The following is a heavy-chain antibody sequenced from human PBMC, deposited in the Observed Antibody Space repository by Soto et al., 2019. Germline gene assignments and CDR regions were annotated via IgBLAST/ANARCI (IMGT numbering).Heavy chain of an antibody. Sequence: PSETLSLTCTVSGGSISSYYWSWIRQPPGKGPEWIGYIYYSGSTNYNPSLKSRVTISVDTSKNQFSLKLSSVTAADTAVYYCARGYSYDYYYYYYGMDVWGQGTTVTVSS. CDR3: ARGYSYDYYYYYYGMDV. D-gene: IGHD5-18*01. CDR2: IYYSGST. J-gene: IGHJ6*02. CDR1: GGSISSYY. V-gene: IGHV4-59*08.